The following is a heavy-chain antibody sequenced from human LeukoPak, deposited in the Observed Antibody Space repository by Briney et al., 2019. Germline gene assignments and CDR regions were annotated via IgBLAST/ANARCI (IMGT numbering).Heavy chain of an antibody. CDR3: ARHPFSSPFDF. CDR2: INHSGST. J-gene: IGHJ4*02. CDR1: GGSFSGYY. Sequence: SETLSLTCAVYGGSFSGYYWSWIRQPPGKGLEGIGEINHSGSTNYNPYLKSRVTISVDTSKNQFSLKLTSVTAADTAVYYCARHPFSSPFDFWGQGTLVTVSS. V-gene: IGHV4-34*01. D-gene: IGHD2/OR15-2a*01.